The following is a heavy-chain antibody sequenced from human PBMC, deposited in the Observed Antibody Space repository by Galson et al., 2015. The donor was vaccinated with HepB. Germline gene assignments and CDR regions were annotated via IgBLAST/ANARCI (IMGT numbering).Heavy chain of an antibody. CDR3: ARVGSGIAALGEVDAFDI. Sequence: SVKVSCKASGYTFTSYDINWVRQATGQGLEWMGWMNPNSGNTGYAQKFQGRVTMTRNTSISTAYMELSSLRSEDTAVYYCARVGSGIAALGEVDAFDIWGQGTMVTVSS. J-gene: IGHJ3*02. CDR1: GYTFTSYD. CDR2: MNPNSGNT. D-gene: IGHD6-13*01. V-gene: IGHV1-8*01.